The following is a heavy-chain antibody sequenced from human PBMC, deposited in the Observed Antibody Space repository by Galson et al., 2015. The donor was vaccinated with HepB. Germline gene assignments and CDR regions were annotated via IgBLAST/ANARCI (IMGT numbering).Heavy chain of an antibody. D-gene: IGHD5-18*01. V-gene: IGHV1-18*01. CDR1: GYTFSSYS. Sequence: QSGAEVKKPGASVKVSCKASGYTFSSYSITWVRQAPGQGLEWMGWINSYNRYTDYAQKFQGRVTMTTDTSTSTAFMELRSLRSDDTAVYYCARGRYGTSAPDLWGQGTLVTVSS. CDR2: INSYNRYT. CDR3: ARGRYGTSAPDL. J-gene: IGHJ5*02.